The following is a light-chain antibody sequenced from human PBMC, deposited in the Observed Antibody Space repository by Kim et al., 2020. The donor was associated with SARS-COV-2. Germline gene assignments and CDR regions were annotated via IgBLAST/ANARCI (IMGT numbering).Light chain of an antibody. Sequence: SYELTQPPSVSVSPGQTASITCSGDKLGEKYACWYQQKPGQSLVLVIYQDTKRPSGIPERFSGSNSGKTATLTISGTQAMDEADYYCQTWDSITVVFGGG. V-gene: IGLV3-1*01. J-gene: IGLJ2*01. CDR1: KLGEKY. CDR2: QDT. CDR3: QTWDSITVV.